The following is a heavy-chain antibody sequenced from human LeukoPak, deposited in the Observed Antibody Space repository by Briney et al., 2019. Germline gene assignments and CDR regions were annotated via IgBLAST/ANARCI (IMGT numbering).Heavy chain of an antibody. D-gene: IGHD3-16*01. CDR2: FYNSGRS. Sequence: SETLSLTCTVSDDSISDYYQGWIRQPPGKGLEWIGYFYNSGRSTYNPSLKSRVTISADTSKNHFSLKLNSVTTADTAVYYCTRGAGWLIDYWGQGILVTVSS. CDR3: TRGAGWLIDY. CDR1: DDSISDYY. V-gene: IGHV4-59*01. J-gene: IGHJ4*02.